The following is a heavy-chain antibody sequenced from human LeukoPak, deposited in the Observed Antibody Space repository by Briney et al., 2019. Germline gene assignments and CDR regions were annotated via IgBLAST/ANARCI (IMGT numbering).Heavy chain of an antibody. V-gene: IGHV6-1*01. D-gene: IGHD2-15*01. J-gene: IGHJ4*02. CDR1: GDSVSSNSAA. CDR3: ARVVGGSPDY. CDR2: TFYRSKWKN. Sequence: SQTLSLTCAISGDSVSSNSAAWNWIRQSPSRGHEWLGRTFYRSKWKNDYAVSVKSRIRINPDTSKNQFSLQLSSVTPEDTAVYYCARVVGGSPDYWGQGTLVTVSS.